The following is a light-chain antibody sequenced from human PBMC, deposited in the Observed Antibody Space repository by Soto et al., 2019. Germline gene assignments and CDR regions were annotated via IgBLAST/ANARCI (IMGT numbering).Light chain of an antibody. CDR3: QQSYSTPPT. V-gene: IGKV1-39*01. J-gene: IGKJ1*01. CDR1: QSISSY. CDR2: AAS. Sequence: IQMTQSPSSLSASVGYRVTITFRASQSISSYLNWYQQKPGKAPKLLIYAASSLQSGVPSRFSGSGSGTDFTLTISSLQPEDFATYYCQQSYSTPPTFGQGTKVDIK.